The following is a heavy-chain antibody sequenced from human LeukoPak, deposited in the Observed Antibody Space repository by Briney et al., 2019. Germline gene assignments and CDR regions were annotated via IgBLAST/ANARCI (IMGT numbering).Heavy chain of an antibody. Sequence: PGGSLRLSCAASGFTFSSYGMHWVRQAPGKGLEWVAFIRYDGSNKYYADSVKGRFTISRDNSKNTLYLQMNSLRAEDTAVYYCAKDSRRLPPYGIAAAGRSSFDYWGQGTLVTVSS. CDR3: AKDSRRLPPYGIAAAGRSSFDY. V-gene: IGHV3-30*02. D-gene: IGHD6-13*01. CDR2: IRYDGSNK. CDR1: GFTFSSYG. J-gene: IGHJ4*02.